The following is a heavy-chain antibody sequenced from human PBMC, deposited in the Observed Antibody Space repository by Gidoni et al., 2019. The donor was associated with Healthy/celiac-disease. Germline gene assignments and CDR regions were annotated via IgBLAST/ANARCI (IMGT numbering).Heavy chain of an antibody. D-gene: IGHD3-10*01. Sequence: PIFGTANYAQKFQGRVTITADKSTSTAYMELSSLRSEDTAVYYCASCSKNKVLLWFGESLDYWGQGTLVTVSS. J-gene: IGHJ4*02. V-gene: IGHV1-69*06. CDR3: ASCSKNKVLLWFGESLDY. CDR2: PIFGTA.